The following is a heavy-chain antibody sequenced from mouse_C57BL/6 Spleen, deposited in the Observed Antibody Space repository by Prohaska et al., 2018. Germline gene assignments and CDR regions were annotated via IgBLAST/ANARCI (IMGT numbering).Heavy chain of an antibody. CDR3: IRYPNY. CDR1: GFTFSGFW. V-gene: IGHV11-2*01. J-gene: IGHJ2*01. CDR2: NNSDGSAI. Sequence: EVQLLETGGGLVQPGGSRGLSCEGSGFTFSGFWMSWVRQTTGKTLEWIGDNNSDGSAINYAPSIKDRFTIFRDNDKSTLYLQMSIVRAKDTATSFSIRYPNY.